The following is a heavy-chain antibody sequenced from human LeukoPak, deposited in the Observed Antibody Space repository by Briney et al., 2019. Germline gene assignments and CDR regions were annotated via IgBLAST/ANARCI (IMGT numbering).Heavy chain of an antibody. CDR3: AMGYGYYYGMDV. D-gene: IGHD2-8*01. V-gene: IGHV5-10-1*01. Sequence: GESLKISCKGSGYSFTSYWISWVRQMPGKGLEWMGRIDPSDSYTNYSPSFQGHVTISADKSISTASLQWSSLKASDTAMYYCAMGYGYYYGMDVRGKGTTVTVSS. CDR2: IDPSDSYT. J-gene: IGHJ6*04. CDR1: GYSFTSYW.